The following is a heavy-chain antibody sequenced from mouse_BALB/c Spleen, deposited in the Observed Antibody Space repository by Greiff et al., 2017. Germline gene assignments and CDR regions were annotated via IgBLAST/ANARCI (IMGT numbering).Heavy chain of an antibody. Sequence: VKLMESGPGLVAPSQSLSITCTVSGFSLTSYGVHWVRQPPGKGLEWLGVIWAGGSTNYNSALMSRLSISKDNAKSQVCLKMNSLQTDDTAMYYCAREVYYSFAYWGQGTLVTVSA. V-gene: IGHV2-9*02. D-gene: IGHD1-1*01. CDR3: AREVYYSFAY. CDR2: IWAGGST. J-gene: IGHJ3*01. CDR1: GFSLTSYG.